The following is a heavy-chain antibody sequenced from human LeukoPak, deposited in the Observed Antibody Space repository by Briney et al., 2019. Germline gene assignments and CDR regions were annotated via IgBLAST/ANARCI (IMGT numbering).Heavy chain of an antibody. J-gene: IGHJ4*02. Sequence: PGGSLRLSCAASGFTVSSNYMSWVRQAPGKGLEWVSVIYSGGSTYYADSVKGRFTISRDNAKNSLYLQMNSLRAEDTAVYYCARVGYYYDSSGYDDYWGQGTLVTVSS. CDR3: ARVGYYYDSSGYDDY. CDR2: IYSGGST. D-gene: IGHD3-22*01. V-gene: IGHV3-53*01. CDR1: GFTVSSNY.